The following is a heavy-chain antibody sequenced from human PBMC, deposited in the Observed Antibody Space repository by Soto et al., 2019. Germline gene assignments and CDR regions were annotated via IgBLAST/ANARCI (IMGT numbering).Heavy chain of an antibody. D-gene: IGHD3-22*01. Sequence: SETLSLTCAVSGGSISSGGYSWSWIRQPPGKGLEWIGYIYHSGSTYYNPSLKSRVTISVDRSKNQFSLKLSSVTAADTAVYYCAAGVDYYDSSGYPSSRWGQGTLVTVS. V-gene: IGHV4-30-2*01. CDR2: IYHSGST. CDR1: GGSISSGGYS. CDR3: AAGVDYYDSSGYPSSR. J-gene: IGHJ4*02.